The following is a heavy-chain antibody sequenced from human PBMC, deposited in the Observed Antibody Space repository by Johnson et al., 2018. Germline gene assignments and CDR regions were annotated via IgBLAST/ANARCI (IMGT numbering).Heavy chain of an antibody. CDR1: GFTFSTYT. CDR2: IGSKGGYI. D-gene: IGHD2-8*01. V-gene: IGHV3-21*01. CDR3: ARRRDCSNGVCYGMDV. Sequence: VQLQESGGGLVKPGGSLRLSCAASGFTFSTYTMKWVRQATGKGLEWVSSIGSKGGYIYYIDSVKGRFTISRDNAKNSLYLQMDSLRAEDTAVYYCARRRDCSNGVCYGMDVWGQGTTVTVSS. J-gene: IGHJ6*02.